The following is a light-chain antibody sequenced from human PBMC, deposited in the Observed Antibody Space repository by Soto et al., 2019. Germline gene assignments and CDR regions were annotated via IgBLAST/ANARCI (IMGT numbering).Light chain of an antibody. J-gene: IGKJ1*01. V-gene: IGKV3-11*01. CDR2: DAS. CDR3: QQRSSWPWT. CDR1: QSVSGY. Sequence: EIVLTQSPDTLSLSPGERVTLSCRASQSVSGYLAWYQQKPGQAPRLLIYDASNRATGIPARFSGSGSGTDFTLTISSLEPEDFAGYYCQQRSSWPWTFGQGTKVEIK.